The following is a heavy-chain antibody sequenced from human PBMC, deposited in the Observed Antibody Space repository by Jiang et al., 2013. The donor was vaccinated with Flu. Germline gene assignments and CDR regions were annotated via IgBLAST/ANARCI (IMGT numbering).Heavy chain of an antibody. CDR2: INSDGSRT. CDR3: AGGFDWVLRGTGVDYYFDY. V-gene: IGHV3-74*01. CDR1: GFTFSSYW. D-gene: IGHD3-9*01. Sequence: VQLVESGGGLVQPGGSLRLSCVASGFTFSSYWMHWVRQAPGKGLVWVSRINSDGSRTRYADSVKGRFTISRDNAKNTLYLQMNSLRAEDTAMYYCAGGFDWVLRGTGVDYYFDYWGQGTLVTVSS. J-gene: IGHJ4*02.